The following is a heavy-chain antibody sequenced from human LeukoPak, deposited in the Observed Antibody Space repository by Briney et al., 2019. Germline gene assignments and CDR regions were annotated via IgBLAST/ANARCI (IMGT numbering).Heavy chain of an antibody. Sequence: PSETLSLTCTVSGGSISSYYWSWIRHPAGKGLELIGRIYPSGSTNYNPSLKSRVTMSVDTSKNQFSLKLSSVTAADTAVYYCARAPTGTGGWNWFDPWGQGTLVTVSS. CDR1: GGSISSYY. V-gene: IGHV4-4*07. CDR2: IYPSGST. CDR3: ARAPTGTGGWNWFDP. J-gene: IGHJ5*02. D-gene: IGHD1-1*01.